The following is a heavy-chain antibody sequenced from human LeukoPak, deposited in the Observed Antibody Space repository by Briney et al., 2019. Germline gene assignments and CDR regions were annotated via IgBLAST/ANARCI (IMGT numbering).Heavy chain of an antibody. D-gene: IGHD3-3*01. Sequence: GGSLRLSCAASGFTFSNYGMSWVRQAPGKGLEWVSGISDSGGSTKHAVSVKGRFTISRDNSKDTLHLQMNSLRAEDTAVYYCAKIGRRYDFWTGYYEEEVDYMDVWGKGTTVTVSS. CDR3: AKIGRRYDFWTGYYEEEVDYMDV. CDR2: ISDSGGST. J-gene: IGHJ6*03. V-gene: IGHV3-23*01. CDR1: GFTFSNYG.